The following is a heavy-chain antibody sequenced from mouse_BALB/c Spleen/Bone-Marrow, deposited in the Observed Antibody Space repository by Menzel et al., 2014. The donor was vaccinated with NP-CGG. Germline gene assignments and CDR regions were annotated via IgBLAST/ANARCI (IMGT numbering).Heavy chain of an antibody. CDR1: GFTFSSFG. CDR3: ARSGSSSGYFDY. D-gene: IGHD1-1*01. V-gene: IGHV5-17*02. Sequence: EVQVVESGGGLVQPGGSRKLSCAASGFTFSSFGMHWVRQAPEKGLEWVAYISSGSSTVYYADKVMGRFTISRDNPKNTLFLQMTSLRSEDTAMYYCARSGSSSGYFDYRGQGTPLTVSS. CDR2: ISSGSSTV. J-gene: IGHJ2*01.